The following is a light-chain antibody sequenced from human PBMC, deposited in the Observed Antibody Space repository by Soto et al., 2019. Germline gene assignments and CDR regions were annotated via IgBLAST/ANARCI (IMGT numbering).Light chain of an antibody. CDR2: STS. V-gene: IGLV7-43*01. CDR3: LLYYGGAWV. J-gene: IGLJ2*01. Sequence: QAVVTQEPSLTVSPGGTVNLTCDSSTGAVTSGYYPNWFQQKPGQAPRALISSTSNKHSWTPARFSGSLLGGKAALTLSGVQPEDEAEYYCLLYYGGAWVFGGGPKLTVL. CDR1: TGAVTSGYY.